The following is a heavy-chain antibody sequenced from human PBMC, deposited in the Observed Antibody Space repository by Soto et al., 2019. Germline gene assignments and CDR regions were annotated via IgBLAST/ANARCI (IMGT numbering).Heavy chain of an antibody. CDR2: ISRDSSHI. V-gene: IGHV3-21*01. D-gene: IGHD1-20*01. J-gene: IGHJ4*01. Sequence: WESQAPGKGLEWVSSISRDSSHIYYADSLKGRFTVSRDNAKNSLYLQIKRLRAEDTAVYYGARLTAHTRPRSDWGQGTLVTV. CDR3: ARLTAHTRPRSD.